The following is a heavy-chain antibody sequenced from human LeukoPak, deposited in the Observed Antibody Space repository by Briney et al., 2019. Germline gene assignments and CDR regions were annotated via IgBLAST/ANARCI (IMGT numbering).Heavy chain of an antibody. Sequence: SVKVSCKTSGGTFNNSAISWVRQAPGQGLEWLGGIMPLFGTAGYAQKFQGRVTITKAESTRTVYLELTSLTSDDTAVYYCARDVHGDYGSGWFDPWGQGTLVSVSS. V-gene: IGHV1-69*05. D-gene: IGHD4-17*01. CDR2: IMPLFGTA. J-gene: IGHJ5*02. CDR1: GGTFNNSA. CDR3: ARDVHGDYGSGWFDP.